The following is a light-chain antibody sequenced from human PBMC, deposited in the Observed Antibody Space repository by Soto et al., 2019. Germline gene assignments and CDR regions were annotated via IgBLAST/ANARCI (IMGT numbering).Light chain of an antibody. CDR1: SSDVGGYND. Sequence: QSALTQPASVSGSPGQSITISCTGTSSDVGGYNDVSWYQQHPGKAPKLMIYEVSNRPSGVSNRFSGSKSGNTASLTISGLQAEDEADYYGSSYTSSSTDVFGTGTKLTVL. CDR2: EVS. CDR3: SSYTSSSTDV. J-gene: IGLJ1*01. V-gene: IGLV2-14*01.